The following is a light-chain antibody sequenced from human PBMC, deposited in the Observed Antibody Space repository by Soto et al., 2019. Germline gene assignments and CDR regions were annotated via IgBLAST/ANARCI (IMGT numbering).Light chain of an antibody. J-gene: IGKJ1*01. CDR3: QQYGSSGT. CDR2: GAS. Sequence: EVVLTQSPGTLSLSPGERATLSCRASQSFINNYLAWYQQKPGQAPRLLIYGASNRATGIPGRFSGSGSGTVFPLTISRLEPEDFAVYCCQQYGSSGTFGQGTKVDIK. CDR1: QSFINNY. V-gene: IGKV3-20*01.